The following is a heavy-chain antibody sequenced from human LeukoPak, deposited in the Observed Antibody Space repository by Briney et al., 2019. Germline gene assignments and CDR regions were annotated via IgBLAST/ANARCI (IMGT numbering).Heavy chain of an antibody. D-gene: IGHD6-19*01. CDR3: ARDWYASASYGLDV. Sequence: SETLSLTRAVHGESFSLYYWAWIRQSPQKGLEWIGEINRDGTTNYNPSLKSRVTISVDTSKNQFSLTLPSVTAADTAVYFCARDWYASASYGLDVWGQGTTVTVSS. CDR1: GESFSLYY. J-gene: IGHJ6*02. CDR2: INRDGTT. V-gene: IGHV4-34*01.